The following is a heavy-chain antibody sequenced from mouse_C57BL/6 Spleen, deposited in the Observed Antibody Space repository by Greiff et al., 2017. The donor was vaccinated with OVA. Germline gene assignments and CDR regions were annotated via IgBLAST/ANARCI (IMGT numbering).Heavy chain of an antibody. D-gene: IGHD1-1*01. CDR2: IHPSDSDT. Sequence: VQLQQPGAELVKPGASVKVSCKASGYAFTSYWMHWVKQRPGQGLEWIGRIHPSDSDTNYNQKFKGKATLTVAKYSSTAYMQLSSLTSADSAVYYCAIVYYYVSLAYWGQGTLVTVSA. J-gene: IGHJ3*01. CDR3: AIVYYYVSLAY. V-gene: IGHV1-74*01. CDR1: GYAFTSYW.